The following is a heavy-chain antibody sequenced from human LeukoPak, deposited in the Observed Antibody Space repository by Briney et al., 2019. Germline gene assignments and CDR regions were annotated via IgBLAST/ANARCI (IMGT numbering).Heavy chain of an antibody. J-gene: IGHJ5*02. D-gene: IGHD2-2*01. V-gene: IGHV1-18*04. CDR3: ARVKARAAIVVVPAYWFYP. CDR1: GYTFTSYG. Sequence: ASVTVSCKASGYTFTSYGISWVRQAPGEGLEWMGWISAYNGNTNYAQTLEGRVTITTDTSTSTAYMELRSLRSDDTAVYYCARVKARAAIVVVPAYWFYPWGQGTLGTVSS. CDR2: ISAYNGNT.